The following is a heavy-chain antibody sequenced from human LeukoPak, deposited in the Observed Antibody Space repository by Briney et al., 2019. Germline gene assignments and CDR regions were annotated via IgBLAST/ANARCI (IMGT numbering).Heavy chain of an antibody. CDR1: GGSFSGYY. CDR3: ARDRYDFWSGYYPSPFDY. J-gene: IGHJ4*02. V-gene: IGHV4-34*01. D-gene: IGHD3-3*01. CDR2: INHSGST. Sequence: SETLSLTCAVYGGSFSGYYWSWIRQPPGKGLEWIGEINHSGSTNYNPSLKSRVTISVDTSKNQFSLKLSSVTAADTAVYYCARDRYDFWSGYYPSPFDYWGQGTLVTVSS.